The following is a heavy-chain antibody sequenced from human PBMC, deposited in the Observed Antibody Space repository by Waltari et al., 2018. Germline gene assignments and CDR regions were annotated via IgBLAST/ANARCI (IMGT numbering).Heavy chain of an antibody. V-gene: IGHV3-53*01. CDR3: AREFRGTAAAGYFDY. Sequence: EVQLVESGGGLIQPGGSLRLSCAASGFTVSSNYMSWVRQAPGKGWGWGLVIYSVGRTYYADSVKGRFTISRDNSKNTLYLQMNSLRAEDTAVYYCAREFRGTAAAGYFDYWGQGTLVTVSS. D-gene: IGHD6-13*01. CDR1: GFTVSSNY. J-gene: IGHJ4*02. CDR2: IYSVGRT.